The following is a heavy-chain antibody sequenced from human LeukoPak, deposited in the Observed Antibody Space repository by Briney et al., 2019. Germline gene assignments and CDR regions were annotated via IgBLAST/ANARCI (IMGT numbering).Heavy chain of an antibody. V-gene: IGHV4-39*07. D-gene: IGHD3-22*01. CDR1: GGSISSSSYY. Sequence: PSETLSLTCTVSGGSISSSSYYWGWIRQPPGKGLEWIGSIYYSGSTYYNPSLKSRVTISVDTSKNQFSLKLSSVTAADTAVYYCARSYDSSGYSYFDYWGQGTLVTVSS. CDR2: IYYSGST. J-gene: IGHJ4*02. CDR3: ARSYDSSGYSYFDY.